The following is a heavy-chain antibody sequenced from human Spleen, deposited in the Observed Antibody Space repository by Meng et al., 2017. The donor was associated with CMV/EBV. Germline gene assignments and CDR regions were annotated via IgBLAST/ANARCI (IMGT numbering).Heavy chain of an antibody. V-gene: IGHV3-66*02. CDR3: ASDILTGYLEV. Sequence: GESLKISCAASGFTFSSYSMSWVRQAPGKGLEWVSVIYSGGSTYYADSVKGRFTISRDNSKNTLYLQMNSLRAEDTAVYYCASDILTGYLEVWGQGTTVTVSS. D-gene: IGHD3-9*01. CDR2: IYSGGST. J-gene: IGHJ6*02. CDR1: GFTFSSYS.